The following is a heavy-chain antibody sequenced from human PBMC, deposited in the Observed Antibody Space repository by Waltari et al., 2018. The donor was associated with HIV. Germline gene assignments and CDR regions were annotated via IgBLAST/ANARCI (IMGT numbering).Heavy chain of an antibody. CDR1: VGSISSSGNY. V-gene: IGHV4-39*01. CDR3: ARSDKGYNFYFGMDV. CDR2: IYYSGNT. J-gene: IGHJ6*02. Sequence: QLQLQESGPGLVKPSETLSLTCTVSVGSISSSGNYWSWIRQPPGKGLEWIGNIYYSGNTYYNPSLKSRLSISVDTSKNQFSLKMTSVTAADTAVYCCARSDKGYNFYFGMDVWGQGTSVTVSS. D-gene: IGHD2-15*01.